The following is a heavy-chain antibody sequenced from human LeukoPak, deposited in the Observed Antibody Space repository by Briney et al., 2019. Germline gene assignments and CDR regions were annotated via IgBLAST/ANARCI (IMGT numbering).Heavy chain of an antibody. Sequence: GGSLRLSCAASGFTFSNYAIYWARQAPGKGLEWMAVISSDGSNKYYAESVKGRFTISRDNSKDTLYLQMNSLRDEDTAVYFCAKSYGAGSFHGVGSWGQGTLVTVSS. V-gene: IGHV3-30*04. D-gene: IGHD3-10*01. J-gene: IGHJ5*01. CDR2: ISSDGSNK. CDR1: GFTFSNYA. CDR3: AKSYGAGSFHGVGS.